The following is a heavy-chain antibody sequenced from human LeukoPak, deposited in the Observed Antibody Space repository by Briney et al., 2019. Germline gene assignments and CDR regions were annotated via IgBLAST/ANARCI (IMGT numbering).Heavy chain of an antibody. V-gene: IGHV4-39*01. CDR1: GGSMTSNNYY. D-gene: IGHD2-8*01. CDR3: WRPHCSNSVCSSSRVDF. CDR2: IHYSGST. J-gene: IGHJ4*02. Sequence: SETLSLTCTVSGGSMTSNNYYWGWIRQPPGKGLEWIGNIHYSGSTYYSPSLKNRVTISVDTSKNQFSLRLKSVTDADTAVYYCWRPHCSNSVCSSSRVDFWGQGTLVTVSS.